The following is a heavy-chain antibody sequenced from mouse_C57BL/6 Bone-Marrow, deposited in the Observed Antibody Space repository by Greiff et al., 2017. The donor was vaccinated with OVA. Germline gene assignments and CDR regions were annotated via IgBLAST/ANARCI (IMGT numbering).Heavy chain of an antibody. CDR3: ARYELGQKAMDY. V-gene: IGHV1-76*01. Sequence: VQLQQSGAELVRPGASVKLSCKASGYTFTDYYINWVKQRPGQGLEWIARIYPGSGNTYYNEKFKGKATLTAEKSSSTAYMQLSILTSEDSAVNFCARYELGQKAMDYWGQGTSVTVSS. J-gene: IGHJ4*01. CDR1: GYTFTDYY. D-gene: IGHD4-1*01. CDR2: IYPGSGNT.